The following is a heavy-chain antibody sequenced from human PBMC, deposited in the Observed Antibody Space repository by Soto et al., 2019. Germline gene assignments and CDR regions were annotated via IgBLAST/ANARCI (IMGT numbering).Heavy chain of an antibody. J-gene: IGHJ6*03. Sequence: KGLEWVSGISWNSGSIGYADSVKGRFTISRDNAKNSLYLQMNSLRAEDTALYYCAKATYYDILTGYSYYYYYMDVWGKGTTVTVSS. CDR2: ISWNSGSI. V-gene: IGHV3-9*01. D-gene: IGHD3-9*01. CDR3: AKATYYDILTGYSYYYYYMDV.